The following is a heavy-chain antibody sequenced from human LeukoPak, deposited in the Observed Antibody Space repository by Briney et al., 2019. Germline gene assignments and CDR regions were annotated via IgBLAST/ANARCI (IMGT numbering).Heavy chain of an antibody. CDR1: GYTFTSYD. V-gene: IGHV1-8*03. CDR3: ARGRHKGGNYYYYYMDV. CDR2: MNPNSGNT. D-gene: IGHD3-16*01. Sequence: GASVKVSCKASGYTFTSYDINWVRQATGQGLEWMGWMNPNSGNTGYAQKFQGRATITRNTSINTAYMEPNGLRSEDTAVYYCARGRHKGGNYYYYYMDVWGKGTTVSVSS. J-gene: IGHJ6*03.